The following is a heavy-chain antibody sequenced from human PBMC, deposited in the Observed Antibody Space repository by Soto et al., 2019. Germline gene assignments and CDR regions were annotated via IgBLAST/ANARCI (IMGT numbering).Heavy chain of an antibody. CDR3: ARLVSTVTTSSVFTH. V-gene: IGHV4-39*01. CDR1: GGSISSSSSY. D-gene: IGHD4-17*01. CDR2: IYDSGNT. J-gene: IGHJ4*02. Sequence: SETLSLTCTVSGGSISSSSSYWGWICQPPGKGLEWIGSIYDSGNTYYNPSLKSRVTISVDTSKNQFSLKLSSVTAADTAVYHCARLVSTVTTSSVFTHWGQGALVTVSS.